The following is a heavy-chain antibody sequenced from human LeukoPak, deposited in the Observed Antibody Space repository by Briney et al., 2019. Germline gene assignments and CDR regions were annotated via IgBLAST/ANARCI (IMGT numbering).Heavy chain of an antibody. CDR3: ARYRPYYYETIPSLAEYFQH. V-gene: IGHV3-7*01. Sequence: PWGSLRLSCAASGFIFSNYWMSWVRQVPGKGLEWVASIKQDVTEKYYVDSVKGRFTISRDNAKNSLYLQMNSLRAEDTAVYYCARYRPYYYETIPSLAEYFQHWGQGTLVTVSS. CDR1: GFIFSNYW. J-gene: IGHJ1*01. CDR2: IKQDVTEK. D-gene: IGHD3-22*01.